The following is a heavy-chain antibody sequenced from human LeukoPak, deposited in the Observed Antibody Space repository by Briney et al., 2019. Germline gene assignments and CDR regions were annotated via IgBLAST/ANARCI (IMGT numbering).Heavy chain of an antibody. CDR1: GFTFSRYA. D-gene: IGHD3-10*01. CDR3: AKLTSASGAYGVDV. CDR2: ISGSGGSK. Sequence: GGSLRLSCAASGFTFSRYAMNWVRQAPGKGLEGVSTISGSGGSKHYAYSVEGRFTISRDNSKNTVYLQMNSLRAEDTAIYYCAKLTSASGAYGVDVWGQGTTVTVSS. J-gene: IGHJ6*02. V-gene: IGHV3-23*01.